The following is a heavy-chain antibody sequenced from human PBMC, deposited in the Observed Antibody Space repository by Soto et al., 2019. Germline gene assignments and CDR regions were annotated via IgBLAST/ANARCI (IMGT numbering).Heavy chain of an antibody. CDR3: ARDAGSSSWYSTYYYYGMDV. D-gene: IGHD6-13*01. V-gene: IGHV4-31*03. Sequence: SETLSLTCTVSGGSISSGGYYWSWIRQHPGKGLEWIRYIYYSGSTYYNPSLKSRVTISVDTSKNQFSLKLSSVTAADTAVYYCARDAGSSSWYSTYYYYGMDVWGQGTTVTVS. CDR1: GGSISSGGYY. CDR2: IYYSGST. J-gene: IGHJ6*02.